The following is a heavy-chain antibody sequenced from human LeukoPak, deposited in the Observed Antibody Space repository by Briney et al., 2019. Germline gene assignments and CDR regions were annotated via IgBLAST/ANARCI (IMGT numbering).Heavy chain of an antibody. D-gene: IGHD3-9*01. CDR1: GGSFSGYS. J-gene: IGHJ2*01. CDR2: IYHSGST. CDR3: ARADYDILTGYSYWYFDL. Sequence: SETLSLTCAVYGGSFSGYSWSWIRQPPGKGLEWIGYIYHSGSTYYNPSLKSRVTISVDRSKNQFSLKLSSVTAADTAVYYCARADYDILTGYSYWYFDLWGRGTLVTVSS. V-gene: IGHV4-30-2*01.